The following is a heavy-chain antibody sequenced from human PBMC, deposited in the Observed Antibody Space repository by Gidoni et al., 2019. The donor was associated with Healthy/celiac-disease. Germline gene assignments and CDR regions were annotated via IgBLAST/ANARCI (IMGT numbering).Heavy chain of an antibody. CDR1: GFTFSRDA. Sequence: EVQLLESGGGLVQPGGSLSLSCAASGFTFSRDAMSWVRQAPGKGLEWVSAISGSGGSTYYADSVKGRFTISRDNSKNTLYLQMNSLRAEDTAVYYCAKGQYGSGPYYGMDVWGQGTTVTVSS. J-gene: IGHJ6*02. V-gene: IGHV3-23*01. CDR2: ISGSGGST. CDR3: AKGQYGSGPYYGMDV. D-gene: IGHD3-10*01.